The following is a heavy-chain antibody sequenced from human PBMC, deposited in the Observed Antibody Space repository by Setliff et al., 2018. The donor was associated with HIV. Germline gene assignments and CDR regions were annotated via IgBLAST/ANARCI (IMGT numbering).Heavy chain of an antibody. J-gene: IGHJ4*02. Sequence: GGSLRLSCAASGFTFSGYWMHWVRQAPGEGLVWVSRINSDGSSTTYADSVKGRFTISRDNAKNTLYLQMNSLRAEDTAVYYCARGGSNSWSPFDYWGQGTLVTVSS. CDR1: GFTFSGYW. V-gene: IGHV3-74*01. CDR3: ARGGSNSWSPFDY. CDR2: INSDGSST. D-gene: IGHD6-13*01.